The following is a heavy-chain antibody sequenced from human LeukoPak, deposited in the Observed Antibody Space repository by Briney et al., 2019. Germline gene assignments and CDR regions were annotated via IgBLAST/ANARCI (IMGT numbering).Heavy chain of an antibody. V-gene: IGHV5-51*01. CDR3: VRLGLAVADLYDAFDV. J-gene: IGHJ3*01. CDR2: VYPRNSDT. D-gene: IGHD6-19*01. CDR1: GYTFTNSW. Sequence: GESLKISCEASGYTFTNSWIGWVRQVPGKGLEYMGIVYPRNSDTRYSPSFQGQVTISADKSINTAYLQWSSLRASDTAMYYCVRLGLAVADLYDAFDVRGQGTAVAVS.